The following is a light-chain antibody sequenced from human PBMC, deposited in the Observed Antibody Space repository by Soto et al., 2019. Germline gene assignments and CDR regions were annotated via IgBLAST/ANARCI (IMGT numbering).Light chain of an antibody. Sequence: EIVLTQSPGTQSLSPGERATLSCRASQSVANSYLAWYQQKPGQAHRLLIYGASSRATGIPDRFSGSGSGTAFTLTISRLESEDFAVYYCQQYGTLITFGQGTRLEIK. V-gene: IGKV3-20*01. CDR1: QSVANSY. CDR2: GAS. J-gene: IGKJ5*01. CDR3: QQYGTLIT.